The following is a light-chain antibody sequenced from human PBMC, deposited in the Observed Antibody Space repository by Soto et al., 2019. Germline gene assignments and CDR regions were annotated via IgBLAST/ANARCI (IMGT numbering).Light chain of an antibody. CDR3: QQFYAAPPT. Sequence: DIVMTQSPGSLAVSLGERAVITCKSSQSVLFTSNNKNFLAWYQQKAGQPPKLLINWPSTRESGVPERFSGSGSGTDFTLTISSLQAEDVAVYFCQQFYAAPPTFGQGTKVEIK. CDR1: QSVLFTSNNKNF. V-gene: IGKV4-1*01. J-gene: IGKJ1*01. CDR2: WPS.